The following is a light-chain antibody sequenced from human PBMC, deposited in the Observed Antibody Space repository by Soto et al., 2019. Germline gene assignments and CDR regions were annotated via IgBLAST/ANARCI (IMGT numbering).Light chain of an antibody. Sequence: QSVLPQPPSASGTPGQRVTISCSGSTSNIGSNTVTWYQQLPGTAPKLLIYSNNQRPAGVPDRFSGSKSGTSASLAISGLQSEDEADYYCATWDDSLNGYVFGTGTKLTVL. V-gene: IGLV1-44*01. CDR1: TSNIGSNT. CDR2: SNN. CDR3: ATWDDSLNGYV. J-gene: IGLJ1*01.